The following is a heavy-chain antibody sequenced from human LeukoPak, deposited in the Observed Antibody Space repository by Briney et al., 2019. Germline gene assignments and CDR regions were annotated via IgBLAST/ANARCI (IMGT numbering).Heavy chain of an antibody. Sequence: GGSLRLSCAASEFTLGSNWMAWVRQAPGKGLEWVANIGPGGSQKYYVDSVKGRFTTSRDNAKNSVSLQMNSLRDDDTDVYYCGKVRIAVCVNVTKDFDYWGQGARATVP. J-gene: IGHJ4*02. V-gene: IGHV3-7*01. CDR2: IGPGGSQK. CDR1: EFTLGSNW. D-gene: IGHD6-19*01. CDR3: GKVRIAVCVNVTKDFDY.